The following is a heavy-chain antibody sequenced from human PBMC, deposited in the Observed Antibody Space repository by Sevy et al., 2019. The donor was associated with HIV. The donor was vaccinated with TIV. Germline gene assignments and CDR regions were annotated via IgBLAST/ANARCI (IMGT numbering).Heavy chain of an antibody. D-gene: IGHD3-22*01. Sequence: ASVKVSCKVSGYSLTKLSMHWVRQAPGKGLEWMGRFDPEDGETIYAQKFQGRVTMTEDTSTDTAYMGLSSLRSEDTAVYFCASAREYYEDSSGYLDYWGQGALVTVSS. CDR1: GYSLTKLS. CDR2: FDPEDGET. V-gene: IGHV1-24*01. CDR3: ASAREYYEDSSGYLDY. J-gene: IGHJ4*02.